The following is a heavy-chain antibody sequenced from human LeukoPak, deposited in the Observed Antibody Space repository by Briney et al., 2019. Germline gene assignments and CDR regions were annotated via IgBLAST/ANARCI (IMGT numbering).Heavy chain of an antibody. D-gene: IGHD2-15*01. CDR3: ARRICRGGSCYSTDY. J-gene: IGHJ4*02. CDR2: IYYSGST. CDR1: GGSISSSSYY. Sequence: SETLSLTCTVSGGSISSSSYYWGWIRQPPGKGLEWIGSIYYSGSTYYNPSLKSRVTISVDTSKNQFSLKLSSVTAADTAVYYCARRICRGGSCYSTDYWGQGTLVTVSS. V-gene: IGHV4-39*01.